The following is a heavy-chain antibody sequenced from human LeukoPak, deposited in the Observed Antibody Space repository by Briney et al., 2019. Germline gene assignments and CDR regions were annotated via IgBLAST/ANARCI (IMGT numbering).Heavy chain of an antibody. CDR2: IYYSGST. CDR1: GGSISSGGYY. CDR3: ARICYDILTREPGFDP. J-gene: IGHJ5*02. V-gene: IGHV4-31*03. Sequence: PSETLSLTCTVSGGSISSGGYYWSWIRQHPGKGLEWIGYIYYSGSTNYNPSLKSRVTISVDTSKNQFSLKLSSVTAADTAVYYCARICYDILTREPGFDPWGQGTLVTVSS. D-gene: IGHD3-9*01.